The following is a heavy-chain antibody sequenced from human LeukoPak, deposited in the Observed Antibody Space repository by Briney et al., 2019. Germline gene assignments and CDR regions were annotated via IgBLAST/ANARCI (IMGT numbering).Heavy chain of an antibody. V-gene: IGHV4-59*01. J-gene: IGHJ5*02. CDR1: GGSISSYY. Sequence: SETLSLSCTVSGGSISSYYWSWIRQPPGKGLEWIGYIYYSGSTNYNPSLKSRVTISVDTSKNQFSLKLSSVTAADTAVYYCARDSWFDPWGQGTLVTVSS. CDR3: ARDSWFDP. CDR2: IYYSGST.